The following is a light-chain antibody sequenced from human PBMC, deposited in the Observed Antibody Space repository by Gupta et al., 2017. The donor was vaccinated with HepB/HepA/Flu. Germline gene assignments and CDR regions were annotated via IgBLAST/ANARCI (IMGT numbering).Light chain of an antibody. CDR1: QSISSY. J-gene: IGKJ4*01. V-gene: IGKV1-39*01. CDR3: QRRDTALSLT. CDR2: AAY. Sequence: DIQMTHSPSSLSASVGDRVTITCRASQSISSYLNWYQQKPGKAPKLRIYAAYSLQSGVPLRFSGSGSGTEFNLTMTSMKPEDFETDVCQRRDTALSLTFGGGTKVEI.